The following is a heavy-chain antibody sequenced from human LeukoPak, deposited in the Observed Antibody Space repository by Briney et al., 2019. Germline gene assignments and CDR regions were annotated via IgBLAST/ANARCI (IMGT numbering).Heavy chain of an antibody. CDR1: GDSVSSNSAA. Sequence: SQTLSLTCAISGDSVSSNSAAWNWIRQSPSRGLEWLGRTYYRSKWYNDYAVSVKSRITINPDTSKNQFSLQLNSVTPEDTAVYYCARVDLYYYGSGSRVFDYWGQGTLVTVSS. D-gene: IGHD3-10*01. J-gene: IGHJ4*02. CDR3: ARVDLYYYGSGSRVFDY. CDR2: TYYRSKWYN. V-gene: IGHV6-1*01.